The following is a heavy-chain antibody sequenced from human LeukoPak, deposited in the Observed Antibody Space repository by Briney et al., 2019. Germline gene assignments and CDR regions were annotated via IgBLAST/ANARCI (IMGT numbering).Heavy chain of an antibody. Sequence: PSETLSLTCTVSGGSISSSSYYWGWIRQPPGKGLEWIGSIYYSGSTYYNPSLKSRVTISVDTSKNQFSLKLSSVTAADTAVYYCAPGILGISQLADWGQGTLVTVSS. J-gene: IGHJ4*02. D-gene: IGHD6-13*01. CDR1: GGSISSSSYY. CDR3: APGILGISQLAD. CDR2: IYYSGST. V-gene: IGHV4-39*07.